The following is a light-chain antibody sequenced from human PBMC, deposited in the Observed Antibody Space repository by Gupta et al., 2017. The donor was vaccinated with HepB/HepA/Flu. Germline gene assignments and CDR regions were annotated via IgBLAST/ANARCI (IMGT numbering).Light chain of an antibody. CDR3: SSYTSSSTYV. CDR2: DVS. Sequence: QSALTQPASVSGSPGQSITISCTGTSRDVGGYVSWYQQHPGKAPKLMIYDVSNRPSGVSNRFSGSKSGNTASLTISGLQAEDEADYYCSSYTSSSTYVFGTGTKVTVL. V-gene: IGLV2-14*03. J-gene: IGLJ1*01. CDR1: SRDVGGY.